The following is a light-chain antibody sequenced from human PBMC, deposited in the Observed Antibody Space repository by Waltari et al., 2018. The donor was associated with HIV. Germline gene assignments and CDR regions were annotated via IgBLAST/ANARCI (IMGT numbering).Light chain of an antibody. CDR2: EVN. J-gene: IGLJ2*01. CDR3: TSYAGINPVA. Sequence: QSALTQPPSASGSPGQSVTISCTGTSSDVGRYDYVSWYQQHPGQAPKLLIYEVNKRPSGLPDRFSGSKSGNTASLTVSGLQAEDEAEYSCTSYAGINPVAFGGGTKLTVL. V-gene: IGLV2-8*01. CDR1: SSDVGRYDY.